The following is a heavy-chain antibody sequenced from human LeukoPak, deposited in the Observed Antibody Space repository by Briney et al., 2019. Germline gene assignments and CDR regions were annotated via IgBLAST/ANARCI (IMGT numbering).Heavy chain of an antibody. D-gene: IGHD1-26*01. CDR3: ARLMEYSGSYGGYYYYYMDV. CDR1: GYTFTSYA. Sequence: ASVKVSCKASGYTFTSYAMNWVRQAPGQGLEWMGWINTNTGNPTYAQGFTGRFVFSLDTSVSTAYLQISSLKAEDTAVYYCARLMEYSGSYGGYYYYYMDVWGKGTTVTVSS. J-gene: IGHJ6*03. CDR2: INTNTGNP. V-gene: IGHV7-4-1*02.